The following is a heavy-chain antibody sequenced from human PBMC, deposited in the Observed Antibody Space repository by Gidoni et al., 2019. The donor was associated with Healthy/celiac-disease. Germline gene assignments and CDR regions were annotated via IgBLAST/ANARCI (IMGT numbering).Heavy chain of an antibody. Sequence: QVQLVQSGAEVKKPGASVKVCCKASGYTFTSYAMHWVRQAPGQRLEWMGWINAGNGNTKYSQEFQGRVTITRDTSASTAYMELSSLRSEDTAVYYCAREAGSGSYYYSWGQGTLVTVSS. J-gene: IGHJ5*02. CDR3: AREAGSGSYYYS. D-gene: IGHD1-26*01. CDR1: GYTFTSYA. CDR2: INAGNGNT. V-gene: IGHV1-3*01.